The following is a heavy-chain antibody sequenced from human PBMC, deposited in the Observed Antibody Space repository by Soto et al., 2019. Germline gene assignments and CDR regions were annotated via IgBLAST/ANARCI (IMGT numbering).Heavy chain of an antibody. J-gene: IGHJ5*02. D-gene: IGHD2-15*01. CDR3: ARDGGGYCSGGSCYSNWFDP. CDR1: GGSISSGGYY. CDR2: IYYSGST. Sequence: QVQLQESGPGLVKPSQTLSLTCTVSGGSISSGGYYWSWIRQHPGKGLEWIGYIYYSGSTYYNPYLKSRVTISVDTSKNQFALKLSSVTAADTAVYYCARDGGGYCSGGSCYSNWFDPWGQGTLVTVSS. V-gene: IGHV4-31*03.